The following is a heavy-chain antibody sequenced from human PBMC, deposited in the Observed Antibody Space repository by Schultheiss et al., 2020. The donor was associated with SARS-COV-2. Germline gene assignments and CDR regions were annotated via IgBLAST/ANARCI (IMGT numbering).Heavy chain of an antibody. CDR2: INKDGSKK. J-gene: IGHJ4*02. CDR1: RFTSSSYW. Sequence: GGSLRLSCSACRFTSSSYWMTWVRQAPGKGLEWVANINKDGSKKYYGDSLKGRLIISRDNASLYLHMNSLRAEDMAVYNCASLMVASRLDYWGQGTLVTVAS. CDR3: ASLMVASRLDY. D-gene: IGHD2-8*01. V-gene: IGHV3-7*03.